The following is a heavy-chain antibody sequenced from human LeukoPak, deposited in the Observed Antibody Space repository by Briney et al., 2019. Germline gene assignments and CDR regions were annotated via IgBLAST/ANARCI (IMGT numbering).Heavy chain of an antibody. J-gene: IGHJ3*02. CDR1: GFTFRSLG. Sequence: GGSLRLSCAASGFTFRSLGMSWVRQAPGKGLEWVSAISGGGRDTYYTDSVKGRFTISRDNSKNTLYLQMNSLRAEDTAVYYCAKDLDIVVVVAAPDAFDIWGQGTMVTVSS. CDR3: AKDLDIVVVVAAPDAFDI. D-gene: IGHD2-15*01. V-gene: IGHV3-23*01. CDR2: ISGGGRDT.